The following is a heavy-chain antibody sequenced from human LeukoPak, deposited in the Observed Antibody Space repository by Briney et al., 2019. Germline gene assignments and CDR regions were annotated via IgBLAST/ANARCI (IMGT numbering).Heavy chain of an antibody. D-gene: IGHD3-10*01. CDR2: IYYSGGT. CDR3: ARGRFGLNWFDP. CDR1: GGSISSYY. V-gene: IGHV4-59*01. J-gene: IGHJ5*02. Sequence: SETLSLTCSVSGGSISSYYWSWIRQPPGKGLEWIGYIYYSGGTSYNPSLKSRVTISVDTSKNQFSLKLSSVTAADTAVYYCARGRFGLNWFDPWGQGTLVTVSS.